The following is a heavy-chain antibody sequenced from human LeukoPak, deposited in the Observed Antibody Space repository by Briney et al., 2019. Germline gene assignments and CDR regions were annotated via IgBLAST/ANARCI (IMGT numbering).Heavy chain of an antibody. CDR3: AKDENFNWFDP. D-gene: IGHD3-3*01. CDR2: ISGSGGST. Sequence: GGSLRLSCAGSACTFRSYAMSWVRQAPGKGLEWLSVISGSGGSTYYADSVKGRFTISRDNSKNTLYLQMNSLRAEDTAVYYCAKDENFNWFDPWGQGTLVTVSS. J-gene: IGHJ5*02. CDR1: ACTFRSYA. V-gene: IGHV3-23*01.